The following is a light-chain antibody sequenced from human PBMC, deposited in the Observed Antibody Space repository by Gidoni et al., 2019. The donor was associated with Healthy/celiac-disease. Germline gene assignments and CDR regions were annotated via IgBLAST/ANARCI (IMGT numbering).Light chain of an antibody. V-gene: IGKV1-39*01. CDR1: QSISSY. CDR3: QQSYSTPCT. J-gene: IGKJ3*01. Sequence: MTQPPSSLSASVGDRVTITCRASQSISSYLNWYQQKPGKAPKLLIYAASSLQSGVPSRFSGSGSGTDFTLTISSLQPDDFATYYCQQSYSTPCTFGPGTKVDIK. CDR2: AAS.